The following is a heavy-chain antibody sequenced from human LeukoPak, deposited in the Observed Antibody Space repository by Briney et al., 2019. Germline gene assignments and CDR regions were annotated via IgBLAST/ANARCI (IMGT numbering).Heavy chain of an antibody. J-gene: IGHJ3*02. D-gene: IGHD6-19*01. CDR2: ISSSSSYI. V-gene: IGHV3-21*01. CDR3: ARDHSAKAVADAFDI. Sequence: PGGSLRLSCAASGFTFSSYGMHWVRQAPGKGLEWVSSISSSSSYIYYADSVKGRFTISRDNAKNSLYLQMNSLRAEDTAVYYCARDHSAKAVADAFDIWGQGTMVTVSS. CDR1: GFTFSSYG.